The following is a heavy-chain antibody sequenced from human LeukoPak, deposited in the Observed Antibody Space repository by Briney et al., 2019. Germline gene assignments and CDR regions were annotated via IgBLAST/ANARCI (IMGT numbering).Heavy chain of an antibody. CDR3: ARGGDGDILTGLVFDY. Sequence: ASVRVSCKASGYRFTSYGISWVRQAPGQGLEWMGWISAYNGNTNYAQKLQGRVTMTTDTSTSTAYMELRSLRSDDTAVYYCARGGDGDILTGLVFDYWGQGTLVTVSS. CDR1: GYRFTSYG. D-gene: IGHD3-9*01. V-gene: IGHV1-18*01. CDR2: ISAYNGNT. J-gene: IGHJ4*02.